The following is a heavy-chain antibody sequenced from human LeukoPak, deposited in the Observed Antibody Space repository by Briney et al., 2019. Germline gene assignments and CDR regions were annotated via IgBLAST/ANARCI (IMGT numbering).Heavy chain of an antibody. CDR1: GGSISSSNW. CDR3: ARVMWAAGTLGNDY. Sequence: SETLSLTCAVSGGSISSSNWWSWVRQPPGNGLEWIGEIYHSGSTNYNPSLKSRVTISVDKSKNQFSLKLSSVTAADTAVYYCARVMWAAGTLGNDYWGQGTLVTVSS. D-gene: IGHD6-13*01. CDR2: IYHSGST. V-gene: IGHV4-4*02. J-gene: IGHJ4*02.